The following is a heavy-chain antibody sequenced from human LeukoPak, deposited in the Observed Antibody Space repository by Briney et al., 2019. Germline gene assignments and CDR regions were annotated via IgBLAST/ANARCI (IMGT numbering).Heavy chain of an antibody. CDR3: ARDLRFLEWFRGFDP. D-gene: IGHD3-3*01. Sequence: GGSLRLSCAASGFTFSDYYMTWIRQAPGKGLEWVSYISGSGSSKYYADSVKGRFTISRDNAKNSVYLQMNSLRAEDTAVYYCARDLRFLEWFRGFDPWGQGTLVTVSS. J-gene: IGHJ5*02. V-gene: IGHV3-11*04. CDR2: ISGSGSSK. CDR1: GFTFSDYY.